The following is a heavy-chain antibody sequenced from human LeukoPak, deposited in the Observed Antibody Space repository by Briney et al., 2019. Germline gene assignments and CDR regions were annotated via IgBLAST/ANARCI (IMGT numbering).Heavy chain of an antibody. CDR1: GFTFSSYW. CDR2: IKQDGSEK. V-gene: IGHV3-7*03. J-gene: IGHJ4*02. Sequence: PGGSLRLSCAASGFTFSSYWMSWVRQAPGKGLEWVANIKQDGSEKYYVDSVKSRFTISRDNAKNSLYLQMNSLRVEDTAVFYCARDQYDTWSRRGNFDSWGQGTLVIVSS. CDR3: ARDQYDTWSRRGNFDS. D-gene: IGHD3-3*01.